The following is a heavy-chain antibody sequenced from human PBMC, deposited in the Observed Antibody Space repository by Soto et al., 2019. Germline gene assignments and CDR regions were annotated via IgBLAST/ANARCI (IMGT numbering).Heavy chain of an antibody. Sequence: QAQLVESGGGVVQPGKSLRLSCATSGFTFSTYSMNWVRQAPGKGLESVAFISYDGNTKFYADYVKGRFTISRDDSKNTVYLQMDSLRTEDTAVYYCAKDPNYDNTGIWGQGTMVTVSS. CDR2: ISYDGNTK. CDR1: GFTFSTYS. CDR3: AKDPNYDNTGI. V-gene: IGHV3-30*18. D-gene: IGHD3-22*01. J-gene: IGHJ3*02.